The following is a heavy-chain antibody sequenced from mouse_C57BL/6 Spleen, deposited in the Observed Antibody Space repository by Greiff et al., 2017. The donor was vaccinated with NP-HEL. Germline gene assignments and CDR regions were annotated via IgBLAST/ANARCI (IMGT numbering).Heavy chain of an antibody. J-gene: IGHJ1*03. Sequence: EVKVVESGGGLVQPGGSLKLSCAASGFTFSDYYMYWVRQTPEKRLEWVAYISNGGGSTDYPDTVKGRFTISRDNAKNTLYLQMSRLKSEDTAMYYCARHDRLRWYFDVWGTGTTVTVSS. CDR3: ARHDRLRWYFDV. CDR1: GFTFSDYY. V-gene: IGHV5-12*01. CDR2: ISNGGGST. D-gene: IGHD1-1*01.